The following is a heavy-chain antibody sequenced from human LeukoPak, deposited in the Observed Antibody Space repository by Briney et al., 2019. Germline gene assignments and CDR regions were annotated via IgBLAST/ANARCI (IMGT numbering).Heavy chain of an antibody. D-gene: IGHD6-19*01. CDR2: AYDSGIS. Sequence: SETLSLTCTVSGGSVSNNHWSWIRQSTEKGLEWIGYAYDSGISNYNPSLESRVILSVDTSKNQFSLRLTSVTAADTAVYFCARRAGTGTPVYFDYWGQGVLVTVSS. CDR3: ARRAGTGTPVYFDY. CDR1: GGSVSNNH. J-gene: IGHJ4*02. V-gene: IGHV4-59*02.